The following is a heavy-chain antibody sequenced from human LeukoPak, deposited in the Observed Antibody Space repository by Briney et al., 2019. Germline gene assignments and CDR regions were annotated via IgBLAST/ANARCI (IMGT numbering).Heavy chain of an antibody. V-gene: IGHV3-11*04. CDR1: GFTFSDYY. CDR2: ISSSGSTI. D-gene: IGHD4-17*01. CDR3: ATEDDYGDYVSWFDP. Sequence: GGSLRLSCAASGFTFSDYYMSWIRQAPGKRLEWVSYISSSGSTIYYADSVKGRFTISRDNAKNSLYLQMNSLRAEDTAVYYCATEDDYGDYVSWFDPWGQGTLVTVSS. J-gene: IGHJ5*02.